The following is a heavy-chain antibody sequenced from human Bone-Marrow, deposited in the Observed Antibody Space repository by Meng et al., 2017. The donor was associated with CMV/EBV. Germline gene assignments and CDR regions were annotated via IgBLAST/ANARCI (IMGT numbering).Heavy chain of an antibody. CDR3: ARGRFCDY. Sequence: GGSLRLSCTASGFTFDYHALHWVRQAAGKGLEWVANINEESTEKYYLDFVKGRFTIVRDNAKNSVYLQMNSLRAEDSAVYYCARGRFCDYWGQGTPVTVSS. CDR2: INEESTEK. J-gene: IGHJ4*02. CDR1: GFTFDYHA. V-gene: IGHV3-7*01. D-gene: IGHD3-3*01.